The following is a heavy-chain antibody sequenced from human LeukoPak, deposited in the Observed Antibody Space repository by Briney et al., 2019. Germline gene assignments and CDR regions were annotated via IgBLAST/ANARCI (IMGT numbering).Heavy chain of an antibody. CDR3: ARDRIVATQGGYYFDY. D-gene: IGHD5-12*01. CDR2: IWYDGSNK. J-gene: IGHJ4*02. Sequence: PGGSLRLSCAASGFAFRSYGMHWVRQAPGKGLEWVAVIWYDGSNKYYTDSVKGRFTISRDNSKNTLYLQMNSLRAEDTAVYYCARDRIVATQGGYYFDYWGQGTLVTVSS. CDR1: GFAFRSYG. V-gene: IGHV3-33*01.